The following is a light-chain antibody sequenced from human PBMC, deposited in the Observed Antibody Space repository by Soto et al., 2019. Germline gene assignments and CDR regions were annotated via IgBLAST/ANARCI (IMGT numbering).Light chain of an antibody. Sequence: QSALTQPASVSGSPGQSITISCTGTSSDVGGYNYVSWYQQHPGKAPKLMIYDVSNRPSGVSNRFSGSKSGNTASLTISGLQDDNESDYYCSSYTSSSTLLYVFGTGTKRTVL. V-gene: IGLV2-14*01. CDR3: SSYTSSSTLLYV. CDR2: DVS. CDR1: SSDVGGYNY. J-gene: IGLJ1*01.